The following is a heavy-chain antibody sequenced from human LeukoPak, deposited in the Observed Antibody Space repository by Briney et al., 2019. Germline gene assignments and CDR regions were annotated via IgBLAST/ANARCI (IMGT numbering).Heavy chain of an antibody. V-gene: IGHV3-7*01. CDR3: ARSPTVAAAFTT. J-gene: IGHJ4*02. CDR2: IKQDRSEK. Sequence: GGSLRLSCAASGFTFTNYWMSWVRQAPGKGLELVANIKQDRSEKYYVDSVKGRFTISRDNAKNSLYLQMNSLRAEDTAVYYCARSPTVAAAFTTWGQGTLVTVSS. D-gene: IGHD6-25*01. CDR1: GFTFTNYW.